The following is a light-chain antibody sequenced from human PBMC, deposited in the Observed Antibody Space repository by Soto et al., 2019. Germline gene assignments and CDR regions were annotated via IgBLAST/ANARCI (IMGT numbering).Light chain of an antibody. V-gene: IGKV3-20*01. Sequence: VRTHSAATLSVSTGGRATLSCRASQSLSSYLAWYQQKPGQAPRLLIYGASSRATGIPDRFSGSGSGTDFSLTISRLEREDFAVYYCQQYGSSPITFGQGTRVDIK. J-gene: IGKJ5*01. CDR1: QSLSSY. CDR3: QQYGSSPIT. CDR2: GAS.